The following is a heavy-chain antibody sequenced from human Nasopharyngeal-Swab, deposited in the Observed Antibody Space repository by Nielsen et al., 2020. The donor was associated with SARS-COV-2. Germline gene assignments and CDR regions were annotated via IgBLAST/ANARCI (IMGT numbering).Heavy chain of an antibody. Sequence: SGPTLLQPTQTLTLTCTFSGFSLSTSGVGVGWIRQPPGKALKWLALIYWDDDKRYSPSLKSRLTTTKDTSKNQVVLTMTNMDPVDTATYYCAHSSSTAYYFDYWGQGTLVTVSS. CDR3: AHSSSTAYYFDY. J-gene: IGHJ4*02. D-gene: IGHD6-13*01. V-gene: IGHV2-5*02. CDR1: GFSLSTSGVG. CDR2: IYWDDDK.